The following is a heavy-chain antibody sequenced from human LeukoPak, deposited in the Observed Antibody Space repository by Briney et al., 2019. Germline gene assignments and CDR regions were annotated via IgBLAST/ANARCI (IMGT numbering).Heavy chain of an antibody. D-gene: IGHD3-22*01. CDR1: GFTVSSNY. V-gene: IGHV3-53*04. Sequence: GGSLRLSCAASGFTVSSNYMSGVRQAPGKGLEWVSVIYSGGSTYYADSVKGRFTISRHNSKNTMYLQMNSLRAEDTAVYYCARGSTYCYDSSGYTPNYWGQGTLVTVSS. CDR3: ARGSTYCYDSSGYTPNY. CDR2: IYSGGST. J-gene: IGHJ4*02.